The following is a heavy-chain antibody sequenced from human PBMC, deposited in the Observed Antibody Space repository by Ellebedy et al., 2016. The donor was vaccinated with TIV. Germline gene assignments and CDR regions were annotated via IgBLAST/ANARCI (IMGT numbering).Heavy chain of an antibody. D-gene: IGHD3-10*01. CDR3: ARLDYYGSGSDYNPGYYYMDV. CDR2: IFYSGST. Sequence: MPSETLSLTCTFSGGSISSSYWSWVRQSPGKGLEWIGYIFYSGSTNYNPSLKGRLTISVDTSKNQFSLKLSSVTAADTAVYYCARLDYYGSGSDYNPGYYYMDVWGKGTTVTVSS. V-gene: IGHV4-59*08. CDR1: GGSISSSY. J-gene: IGHJ6*03.